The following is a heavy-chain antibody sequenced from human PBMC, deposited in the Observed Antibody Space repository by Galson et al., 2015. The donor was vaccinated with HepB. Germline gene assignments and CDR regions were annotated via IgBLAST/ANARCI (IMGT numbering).Heavy chain of an antibody. CDR3: ARDPRYTWSGSWFYYGMDV. CDR1: GYTFTSNV. J-gene: IGHJ6*02. CDR2: INPYNGNT. Sequence: SVKVSCKASGYTFTSNVISWVRQAPGQGLEWMGWINPYNGNTNYAQKLQGRVTMTTDTSTNTAYMELRTLISDDTAVYYCARDPRYTWSGSWFYYGMDVWGQGTTVTVSS. V-gene: IGHV1-18*04. D-gene: IGHD6-6*01.